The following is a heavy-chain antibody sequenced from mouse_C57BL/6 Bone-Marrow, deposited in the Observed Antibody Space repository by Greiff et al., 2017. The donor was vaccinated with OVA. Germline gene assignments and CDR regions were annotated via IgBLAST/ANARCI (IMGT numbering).Heavy chain of an antibody. D-gene: IGHD2-4*01. J-gene: IGHJ3*01. V-gene: IGHV5-4*01. Sequence: DVHLVESGGGLVKPGGSLKLSCAASGFTFSSYAMSWVRQTPEKRLEWVATISDGGSYTSYNDAANRTFTISRDNSKNNLYLQISKLKSEDTAMYDCARDDYDCARFAYWGQGTLVTVSA. CDR1: GFTFSSYA. CDR2: ISDGGSYT. CDR3: ARDDYDCARFAY.